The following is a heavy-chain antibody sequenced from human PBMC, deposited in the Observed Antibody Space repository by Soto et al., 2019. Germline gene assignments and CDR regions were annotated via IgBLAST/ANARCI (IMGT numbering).Heavy chain of an antibody. CDR1: GGSISPYY. CDR3: AREYSSFDY. CDR2: IHDSGAI. Sequence: QVQLQESGPGLVKPSETLSLTCTVSGGSISPYYWHWIRQPPGKGLEWIGYIHDSGAIYYNPSLNSRLVLSMDMSKRQFSLRLNPVTAAETAVYYCAREYSSFDYWGRGAPVTVSS. D-gene: IGHD4-4*01. J-gene: IGHJ4*02. V-gene: IGHV4-59*01.